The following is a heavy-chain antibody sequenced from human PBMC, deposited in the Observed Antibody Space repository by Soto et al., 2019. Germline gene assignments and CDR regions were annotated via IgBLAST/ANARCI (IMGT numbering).Heavy chain of an antibody. V-gene: IGHV1-8*01. CDR2: MNPNSGNT. CDR1: GYTFTSYD. J-gene: IGHJ5*02. CDR3: ARLNYDILTGSNWFDP. D-gene: IGHD3-9*01. Sequence: QVQLVQSGAEVKKPGASVKVSCKASGYTFTSYDINWVRQATGQGLEWMGWMNPNSGNTGYAQKFQGRVPMTRNTSISTAYMELSSLRSEDTAVYYCARLNYDILTGSNWFDPWGQGTLVTVSS.